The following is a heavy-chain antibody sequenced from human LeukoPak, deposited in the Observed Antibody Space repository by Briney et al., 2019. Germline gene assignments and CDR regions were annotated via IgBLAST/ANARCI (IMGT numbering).Heavy chain of an antibody. D-gene: IGHD3-3*01. CDR2: ISGSGGAT. Sequence: GGSLRLSCAASGFTFSSYNMNWVRQAPGKGLQWVSGISGSGGATYYADSVKGRFTISRDNSKDTLYLQMNSLRAEDTAVYYCATSRYFLESLDYWGQGTLVTVSS. CDR3: ATSRYFLESLDY. V-gene: IGHV3-23*01. CDR1: GFTFSSYN. J-gene: IGHJ4*02.